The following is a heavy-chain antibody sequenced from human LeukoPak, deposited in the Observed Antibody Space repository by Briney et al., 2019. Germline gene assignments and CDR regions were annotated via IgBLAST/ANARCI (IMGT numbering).Heavy chain of an antibody. D-gene: IGHD1-26*01. V-gene: IGHV4-39*01. J-gene: IGHJ3*02. CDR2: IYYSGST. CDR3: ARTWELDAFDI. CDR1: GGSISSSSYY. Sequence: SETLSLTCTVSGGSISSSSYYWGWIRQPPGKGLEWIGSIYYSGSTYYNPSLKSRVTISVDTSKNQFSLKLSSVTAADTAVYYCARTWELDAFDIWGQGTMVTVSS.